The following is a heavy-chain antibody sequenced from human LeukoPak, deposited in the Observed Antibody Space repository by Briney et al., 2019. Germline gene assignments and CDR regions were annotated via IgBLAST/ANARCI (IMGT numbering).Heavy chain of an antibody. CDR1: GGSISSGGYY. CDR2: IYYSGST. D-gene: IGHD3-10*01. Sequence: SETLSLTCTVSGGSISSGGYYWSWIRQHPGKGLEWIGYIYYSGSTNYNPSLKSRVTISVDTSKNQFSLKLSSVTAADTAVYYCARTRITMVRGVIDWFDPWGQGTLVTVSS. CDR3: ARTRITMVRGVIDWFDP. J-gene: IGHJ5*02. V-gene: IGHV4-61*08.